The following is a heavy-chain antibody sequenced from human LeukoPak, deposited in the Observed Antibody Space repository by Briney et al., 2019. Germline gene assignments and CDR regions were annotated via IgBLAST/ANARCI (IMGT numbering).Heavy chain of an antibody. CDR2: ISSSGSTI. Sequence: SGGSLRLSCAASGFTFSDYYMSWIRQAPGKGLEGVSYISSSGSTIYYADSVKGRFTISRDNAKNSLYLQMNSLRAEDTAVYYCARGTIFGVVNNWFDPWGQGTLVTVSS. D-gene: IGHD3-3*01. CDR1: GFTFSDYY. V-gene: IGHV3-11*04. CDR3: ARGTIFGVVNNWFDP. J-gene: IGHJ5*02.